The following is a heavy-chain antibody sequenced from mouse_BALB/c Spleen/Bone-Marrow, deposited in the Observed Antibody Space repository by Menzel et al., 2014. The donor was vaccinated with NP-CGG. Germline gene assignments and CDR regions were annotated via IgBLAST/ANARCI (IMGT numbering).Heavy chain of an antibody. CDR1: VFTFSSYG. Sequence: VQLTEAGEDLVKSGGSLQLSCAASVFTFSSYGLSWVRQTPDKRLEWVATITSGGRYTYYPDNEKGRFTISIENAKNTLYHQMSSLKSEDVDMYYCARRWVEKDYLDYWGQGTTVTVTS. D-gene: IGHD1-1*02. V-gene: IGHV5-6*01. CDR2: ITSGGRYT. J-gene: IGHJ2*01. CDR3: ARRWVEKDYLDY.